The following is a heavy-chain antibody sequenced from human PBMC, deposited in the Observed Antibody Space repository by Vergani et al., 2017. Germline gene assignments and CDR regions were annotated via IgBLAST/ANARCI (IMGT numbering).Heavy chain of an antibody. CDR3: ARGVLLWFGESQSYFDY. J-gene: IGHJ4*02. V-gene: IGHV1-2*02. CDR1: GYTFTGYY. Sequence: QVQLVQSGAEVKKPGASVKVSCKASGYTFTGYYMHWVRQAPGQGLEWMGWSNPNSGGTNYAQKFQGRVTMTRDTSISTAYMELSRLRSDDTAVYYCARGVLLWFGESQSYFDYWGQGTLVTVSS. D-gene: IGHD3-10*01. CDR2: SNPNSGGT.